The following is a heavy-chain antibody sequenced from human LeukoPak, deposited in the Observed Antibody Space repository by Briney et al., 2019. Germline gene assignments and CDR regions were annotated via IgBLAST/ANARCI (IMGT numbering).Heavy chain of an antibody. CDR2: HYYSGST. CDR3: ARHGAGYHLDW. V-gene: IGHV4-39*01. J-gene: IGHJ4*02. D-gene: IGHD3-9*01. CDR1: GASINSSGHY. Sequence: PSETLSLTCTVSGASINSSGHYWGWIRQPPGKGLEWIGSHYYSGSTYYNPSLKSRVTISVDTSKNHFSLKLNSVTAADTAVYYCARHGAGYHLDWWGQGTLVTVSS.